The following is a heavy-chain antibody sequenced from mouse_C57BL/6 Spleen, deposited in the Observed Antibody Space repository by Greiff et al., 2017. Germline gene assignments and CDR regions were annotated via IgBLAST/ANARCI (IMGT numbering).Heavy chain of an antibody. J-gene: IGHJ1*03. CDR1: GYTFTSYW. CDR2: IDPSDSET. D-gene: IGHD1-1*01. Sequence: QVQLQQPGAELVRPGSSVKLSCKASGYTFTSYWMHWVKQRPIQGLEWIGNIDPSDSETHYNQKFKDKATLTVDKSSSTAYMQLRSLTSEDSAVYYCARRGYYGSSYWYFDVWGTGTTVTVSS. CDR3: ARRGYYGSSYWYFDV. V-gene: IGHV1-52*01.